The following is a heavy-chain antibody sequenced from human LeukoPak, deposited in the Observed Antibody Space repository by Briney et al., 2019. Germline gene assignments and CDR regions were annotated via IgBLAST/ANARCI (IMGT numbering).Heavy chain of an antibody. J-gene: IGHJ6*03. D-gene: IGHD2-2*01. CDR1: GYTFTSYD. Sequence: ASVKVSCKASGYTFTSYDINWVRQATGQGLEWMGWMNPKSGNTGYAQKFQGRVTMTRNTSISTAYMELSSLRSEDTAVYYCAREGVEYLYYYYYYMDVWGKGTTVTISS. CDR2: MNPKSGNT. CDR3: AREGVEYLYYYYYYMDV. V-gene: IGHV1-8*01.